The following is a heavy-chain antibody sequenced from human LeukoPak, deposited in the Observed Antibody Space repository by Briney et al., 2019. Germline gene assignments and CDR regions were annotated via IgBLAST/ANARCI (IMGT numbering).Heavy chain of an antibody. CDR1: GLTFSSYS. Sequence: GGSLRLSCEASGLTFSSYSMSWVRQAPGKGLEWVSAISGSGGSTYYADSVKGRFTISRDNSKNTLYLQMNSLRAEDTAVYYCAKVSAGVVVVAAARLNYYYYYMDVWGKGTTVTVSS. CDR3: AKVSAGVVVVAAARLNYYYYYMDV. CDR2: ISGSGGST. V-gene: IGHV3-23*01. D-gene: IGHD2-15*01. J-gene: IGHJ6*03.